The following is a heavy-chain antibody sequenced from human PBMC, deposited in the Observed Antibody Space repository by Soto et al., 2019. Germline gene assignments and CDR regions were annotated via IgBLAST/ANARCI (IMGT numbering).Heavy chain of an antibody. CDR1: GYTFTSYD. D-gene: IGHD6-13*01. CDR3: ARGGSAQQLVPLSYGMDV. J-gene: IGHJ6*02. Sequence: QVQLVQSGAEVKKPGASVKVSCKASGYTFTSYDINWVRQATGQGLEWMGWMNPNNGNTGYARKFQGRVTMTRNTSISTAYMELTSLRSEDTAVYYCARGGSAQQLVPLSYGMDVWGQGTTVTVSS. CDR2: MNPNNGNT. V-gene: IGHV1-8*01.